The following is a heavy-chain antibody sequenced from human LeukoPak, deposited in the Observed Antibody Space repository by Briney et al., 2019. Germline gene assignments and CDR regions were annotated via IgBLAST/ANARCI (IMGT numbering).Heavy chain of an antibody. CDR3: ARDRKRDYVWGSYRASNYFDY. D-gene: IGHD3-16*02. CDR1: GGSFNGYH. CDR2: IYYSGST. V-gene: IGHV4-34*01. J-gene: IGHJ4*02. Sequence: PSETLSLTCEVNGGSFNGYHWTWIRQPPGKGLEWIGSIYYSGSTYYNPSLKSRVTISVDTSKNQFSLKLSSVTAADTAVYYCARDRKRDYVWGSYRASNYFDYWGQGTLVTVSS.